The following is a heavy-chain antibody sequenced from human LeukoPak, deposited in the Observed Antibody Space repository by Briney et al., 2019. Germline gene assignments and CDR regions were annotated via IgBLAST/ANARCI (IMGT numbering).Heavy chain of an antibody. V-gene: IGHV4-59*01. Sequence: SETLSLTCTVSGGSISNYYWSWIRQPPGKGLEWIGYISDSGTTSYNPSLKNRVTTSLDTSKNQFSLQLGSVTAADTAVYYCARDFMVRGDQVNYYYYYMDVWGTGATITVSS. CDR1: GGSISNYY. D-gene: IGHD3-10*01. J-gene: IGHJ6*03. CDR2: ISDSGTT. CDR3: ARDFMVRGDQVNYYYYYMDV.